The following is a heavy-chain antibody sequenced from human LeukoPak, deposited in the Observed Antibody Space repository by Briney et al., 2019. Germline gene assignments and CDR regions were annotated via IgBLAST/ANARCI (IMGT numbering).Heavy chain of an antibody. Sequence: ASVKVSCKASGYTLTSYGISWVRQAPGQGLEWMGWISAYNGNTNYAQKLQGRVTMTTDTSTSTAYMELRSLRSDDTAVYYCARDDHIAAAGIATDYWGQGTLVTVSS. J-gene: IGHJ4*02. V-gene: IGHV1-18*01. CDR3: ARDDHIAAAGIATDY. CDR2: ISAYNGNT. D-gene: IGHD6-13*01. CDR1: GYTLTSYG.